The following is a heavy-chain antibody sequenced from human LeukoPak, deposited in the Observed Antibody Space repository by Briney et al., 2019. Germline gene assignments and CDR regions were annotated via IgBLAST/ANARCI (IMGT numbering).Heavy chain of an antibody. J-gene: IGHJ3*02. V-gene: IGHV4-39*07. Sequence: SETLSLTCTVSGGSISSSSYYWGWIRQPPGKGLEWIGSIYYSGSTYYNPSLKSRVTISVDTSKNQFSLKLSSVTAADTAVYYCARVGTGGSKWGAFDIWGQGTMVTVSS. CDR2: IYYSGST. D-gene: IGHD7-27*01. CDR1: GGSISSSSYY. CDR3: ARVGTGGSKWGAFDI.